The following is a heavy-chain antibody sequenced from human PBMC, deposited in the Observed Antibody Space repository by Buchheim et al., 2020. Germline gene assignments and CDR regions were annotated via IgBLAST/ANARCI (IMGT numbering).Heavy chain of an antibody. V-gene: IGHV3-7*01. Sequence: EVQLVESGGGLVQPGGSLRLSCAASGFTFSSYWMSWVRQAPGKGLEWVANIKQDGSEKYYVDSVKGRFTISRDNAQNSLYLQMNSLRAEDTAVYYCARVREELGYYYDSSGYYYYFDYWGQGTL. CDR3: ARVREELGYYYDSSGYYYYFDY. D-gene: IGHD3-22*01. J-gene: IGHJ4*02. CDR2: IKQDGSEK. CDR1: GFTFSSYW.